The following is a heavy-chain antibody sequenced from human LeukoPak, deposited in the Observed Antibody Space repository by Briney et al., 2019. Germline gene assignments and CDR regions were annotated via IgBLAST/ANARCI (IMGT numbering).Heavy chain of an antibody. CDR2: IIPIFGTA. V-gene: IGHV1-69*05. D-gene: IGHD2-2*02. J-gene: IGHJ6*03. CDR3: ARHRDIVVVPAAITTMWDYYYYMDV. Sequence: SVKVSCKASGGTFSSYAISWVRQAPGQGLEWMGGIIPIFGTANYAQKFQGRVTITTDESTSTAYMELSSLRSEDTAVYYCARHRDIVVVPAAITTMWDYYYYMDVWGKGTTVTVSS. CDR1: GGTFSSYA.